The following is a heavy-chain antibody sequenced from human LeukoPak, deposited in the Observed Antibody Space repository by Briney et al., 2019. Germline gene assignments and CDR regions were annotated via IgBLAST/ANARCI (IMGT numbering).Heavy chain of an antibody. CDR3: ASQYCSGGSCKDY. J-gene: IGHJ4*02. CDR2: IYYSGST. Sequence: SETLSLTCTVSGGSISSYYWSWIRQPPGKGLEWIGYIYYSGSTNYNPSLKSRVTISVDTSKNQFSLKLSSVTAAVTAVYYCASQYCSGGSCKDYWGQGTLVTVSS. D-gene: IGHD2-15*01. CDR1: GGSISSYY. V-gene: IGHV4-59*01.